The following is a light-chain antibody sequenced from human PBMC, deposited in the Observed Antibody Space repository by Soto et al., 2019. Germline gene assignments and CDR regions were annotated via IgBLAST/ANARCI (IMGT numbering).Light chain of an antibody. Sequence: QSALTQPASVSGSPGQSITISCTGTSSDVGGYNYVSWYQQVPGNGPKLILYEVNNRPAGISDRFSGSKSGNTASLTISGLQAEYEAEYHCASFTSNSTLVFGGGTKLTVL. CDR2: EVN. CDR1: SSDVGGYNY. J-gene: IGLJ2*01. CDR3: ASFTSNSTLV. V-gene: IGLV2-14*01.